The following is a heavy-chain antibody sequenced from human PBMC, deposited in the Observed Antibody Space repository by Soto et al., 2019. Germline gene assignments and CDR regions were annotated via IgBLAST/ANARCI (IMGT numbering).Heavy chain of an antibody. D-gene: IGHD5-12*01. CDR2: IIPIFGTA. V-gene: IGHV1-69*13. CDR1: GGTFSSYA. Sequence: GASVKVSCKASGGTFSSYAISWVRQAPGQGLEWMGGIIPIFGTANYAQKFQGRVTITADESTSTAYMELSSLRSEDTAVYYCARGSVDGYNRYYFDYWGQGTLVTAPQ. J-gene: IGHJ4*02. CDR3: ARGSVDGYNRYYFDY.